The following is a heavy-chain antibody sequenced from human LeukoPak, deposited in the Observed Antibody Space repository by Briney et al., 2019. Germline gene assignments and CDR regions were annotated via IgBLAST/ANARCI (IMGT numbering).Heavy chain of an antibody. Sequence: GGSLRLSCAASGFTFSRFWMSWARQAPGKGLEWVANIRQDGSEKYYVDSVKGRFTISRDNAKNSLYLQMNSLRAEDTAVFYCARDGTYTDYDPDFDIWGQGTLVTVSS. D-gene: IGHD5-12*01. J-gene: IGHJ4*02. V-gene: IGHV3-7*04. CDR2: IRQDGSEK. CDR1: GFTFSRFW. CDR3: ARDGTYTDYDPDFDI.